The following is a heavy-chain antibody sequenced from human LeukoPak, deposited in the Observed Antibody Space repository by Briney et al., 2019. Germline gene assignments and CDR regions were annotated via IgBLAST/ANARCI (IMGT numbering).Heavy chain of an antibody. J-gene: IGHJ4*02. D-gene: IGHD5-12*01. CDR1: GVSFNDYY. CDR2: INHSGYT. Sequence: SETLSLTCAVSGVSFNDYYWRWLRQTPGKGLEGIGEINHSGYTNDSPSLKSRVTLSIDTSRKQFSLNLRSVTVADTGIYYCTRMATGHDYWGQGTLVTVSS. CDR3: TRMATGHDY. V-gene: IGHV4-34*01.